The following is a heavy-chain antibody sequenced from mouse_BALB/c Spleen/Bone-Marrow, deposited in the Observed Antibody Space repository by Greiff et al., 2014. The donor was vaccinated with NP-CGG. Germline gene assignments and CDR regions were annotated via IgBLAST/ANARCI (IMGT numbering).Heavy chain of an antibody. D-gene: IGHD2-4*01. Sequence: VKLVESGPELVRPGVSVKISCKGSGYTFTYYAMHWVKQSHAKSLEWIGVISTYSGNTNYNQKFKGKATMTVDKSSSTAYMELARLTSEDSAIYYCARGIYYDSTWFAYWGQGTLVTVSA. CDR1: GYTFTYYA. CDR3: ARGIYYDSTWFAY. J-gene: IGHJ3*01. V-gene: IGHV1-67*01. CDR2: ISTYSGNT.